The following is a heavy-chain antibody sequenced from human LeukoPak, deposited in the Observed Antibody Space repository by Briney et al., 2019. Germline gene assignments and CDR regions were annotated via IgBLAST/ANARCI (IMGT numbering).Heavy chain of an antibody. CDR2: INAFNGNT. CDR3: ARDYAAHIYTVGARSYFDY. D-gene: IGHD1-26*01. J-gene: IGHJ4*02. CDR1: CFTISTYF. V-gene: IGHV1-18*01. Sequence: GASRKGFCKGSCFTISTYFISWGRHAPRPGLGWMGWINAFNGNTNYAQKLQGRVTMTTDTSTSTAYMELRSLRSDDTAVYYCARDYAAHIYTVGARSYFDYWGQGTLVTVSS.